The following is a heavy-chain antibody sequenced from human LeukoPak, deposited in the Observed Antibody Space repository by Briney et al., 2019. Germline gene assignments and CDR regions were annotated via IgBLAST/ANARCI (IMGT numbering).Heavy chain of an antibody. Sequence: KTGGSLRLSCAASAFTFSNAWMNWVRQAPGKGLEWVGRIKRKIEGGTTDYAAPVKGRFAISTDDSENMLYLQMNSLKTEDTAVYFCSWEQDASFGRQLGCWGQGTLVTVAS. CDR2: IKRKIEGGTT. J-gene: IGHJ4*02. D-gene: IGHD1/OR15-1a*01. V-gene: IGHV3-15*01. CDR3: SWEQDASFGRQLGC. CDR1: AFTFSNAW.